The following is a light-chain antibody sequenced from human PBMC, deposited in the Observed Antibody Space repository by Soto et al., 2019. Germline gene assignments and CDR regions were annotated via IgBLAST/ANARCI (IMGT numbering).Light chain of an antibody. Sequence: VWTKYKDTLSFSPGERATLSCRASQSVSSSYLAWYQQKPGQAPGLLIYGAASRATGIPDRFSGSGSGTDFTLTISRLEPEYFAVYYCQQYGSSSWTFGQGTKVDIK. J-gene: IGKJ1*01. CDR3: QQYGSSSWT. CDR1: QSVSSSY. V-gene: IGKV3-20*01. CDR2: GAA.